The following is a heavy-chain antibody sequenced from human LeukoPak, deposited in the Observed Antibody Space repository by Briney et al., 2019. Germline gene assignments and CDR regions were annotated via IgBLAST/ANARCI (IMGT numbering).Heavy chain of an antibody. CDR1: GGTFSSYA. D-gene: IGHD5-18*01. V-gene: IGHV1-69*13. Sequence: SVKVSCKASGGTFSSYAISWVRQASGQGLEWMGGIIPIFGTANYAQKFQGRVTITADESTSTAYMELSSLRSEDTAVYYCAAADTAMVRYYYYGMDVWGKGTTVTVSS. J-gene: IGHJ6*04. CDR3: AAADTAMVRYYYYGMDV. CDR2: IIPIFGTA.